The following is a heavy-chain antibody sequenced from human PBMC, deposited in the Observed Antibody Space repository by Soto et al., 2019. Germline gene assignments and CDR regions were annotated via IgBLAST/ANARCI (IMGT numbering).Heavy chain of an antibody. CDR1: GFTFSSYS. Sequence: QPGGSLRLSCAASGFTFSSYSMNWVRQAPGKGLEWVSYISSSSSTIYYADSVKGRFTISRDNAKNSLYLQMNSLRAEDTAVYYCARLYNWNYVDYFDYWGQGTLVTVSS. J-gene: IGHJ4*02. D-gene: IGHD1-7*01. V-gene: IGHV3-48*01. CDR3: ARLYNWNYVDYFDY. CDR2: ISSSSSTI.